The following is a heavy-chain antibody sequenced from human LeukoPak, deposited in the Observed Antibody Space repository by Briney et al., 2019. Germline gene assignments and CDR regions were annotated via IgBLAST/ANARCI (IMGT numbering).Heavy chain of an antibody. D-gene: IGHD4-17*01. J-gene: IGHJ4*02. CDR2: INAGNGNT. CDR3: ARYSDDYGVDY. Sequence: GASVKVSCKASGGTFSSYAISWVRQAPGQRLEWMGWINAGNGNTKYSQKFQGRVTITRDTSASTAYMELSSLRSEDTAVYYCARYSDDYGVDYWGQGTLVTVSS. V-gene: IGHV1-3*01. CDR1: GGTFSSYA.